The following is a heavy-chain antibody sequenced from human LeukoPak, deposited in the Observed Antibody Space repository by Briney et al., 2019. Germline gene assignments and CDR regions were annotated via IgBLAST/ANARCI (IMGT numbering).Heavy chain of an antibody. CDR2: IYSGGST. CDR3: ARDNYYYYGMGGYYYYMDV. D-gene: IGHD3-10*01. Sequence: RGSLRLSCAASEFSVGSNYMTWVRQAPGKGLEWVSLIYSGGSTYYADSVKGRFTISRDNSKNTLYLQMNSLRAEDTAVYYCARDNYYYYGMGGYYYYMDVWGKGTTVTISS. V-gene: IGHV3-66*01. J-gene: IGHJ6*03. CDR1: EFSVGSNY.